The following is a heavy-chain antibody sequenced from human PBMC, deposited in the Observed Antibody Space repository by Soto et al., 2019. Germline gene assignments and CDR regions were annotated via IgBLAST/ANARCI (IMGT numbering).Heavy chain of an antibody. J-gene: IGHJ3*02. V-gene: IGHV5-10-1*01. CDR1: GYTFTSYW. Sequence: PGESLKISCQGSGYTFTSYWISWVRQMPGKGLEWMGRIDPTDSYTNYSPSFQGHVTISADKSITTAYLQWSSLKASDTAMYFCVRSGHNSGLDVFDIWGQGTMVTVSS. CDR2: IDPTDSYT. D-gene: IGHD1-1*01. CDR3: VRSGHNSGLDVFDI.